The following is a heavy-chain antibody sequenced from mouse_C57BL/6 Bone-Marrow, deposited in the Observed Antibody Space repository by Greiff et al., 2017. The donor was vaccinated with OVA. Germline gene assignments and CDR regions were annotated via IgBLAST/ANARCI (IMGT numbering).Heavy chain of an antibody. J-gene: IGHJ3*01. CDR3: ATYDPSFAY. CDR1: GYTFTDYY. V-gene: IGHV1-76*01. CDR2: IYPGSGNT. Sequence: QVQLQQSGAELVRPGASVKLSCKASGYTFTDYYINWVKQRPGQGLEWIARIYPGSGNTYYNEKFKGKATLTAEKSSSTAYMQLSSLTSEDSAVYFCATYDPSFAYWGQGTLVTVSA. D-gene: IGHD2-10*02.